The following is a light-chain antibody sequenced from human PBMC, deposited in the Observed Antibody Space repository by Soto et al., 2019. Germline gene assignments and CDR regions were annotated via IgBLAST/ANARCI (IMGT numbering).Light chain of an antibody. Sequence: DIVLTQSPLSLPVTPVEPASISCRASQSLLFSNGYNYLDWYQQKPGKAPKLLIYAASSLQSGVPSRFSGSGSGTEFTLTISSLQSEDFAVYYCQQYNKWPRTFGQGTKVDIK. J-gene: IGKJ1*01. CDR3: QQYNKWPRT. CDR2: AAS. V-gene: IGKV2-28*01. CDR1: QSLLFSNGYNY.